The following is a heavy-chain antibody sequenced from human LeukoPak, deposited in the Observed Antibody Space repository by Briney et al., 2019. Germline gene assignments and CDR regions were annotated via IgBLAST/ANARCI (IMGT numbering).Heavy chain of an antibody. D-gene: IGHD1-26*01. CDR3: TTDSTGART. CDR2: IKSRSYGGTS. V-gene: IGHV3-15*01. J-gene: IGHJ4*02. CDR1: GISFSDAW. Sequence: GGSLRLSCAASGISFSDAWLTWVRQAPGKGLEWVGRIKSRSYGGTSDYAAPVRGRFTFSRDDSKNMFYLQMNSLKTEDTAVYYCTTDSTGARTWGQGTLVTVSS.